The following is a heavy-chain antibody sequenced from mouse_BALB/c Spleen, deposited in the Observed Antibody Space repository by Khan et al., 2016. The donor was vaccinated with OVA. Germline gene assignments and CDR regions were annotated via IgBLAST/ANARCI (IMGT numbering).Heavy chain of an antibody. CDR3: ASHLTGSFAY. CDR2: ISSAGDYT. D-gene: IGHD4-1*01. CDR1: GFTFSSYG. J-gene: IGHJ3*01. V-gene: IGHV5-6*01. Sequence: EVELVESGGDLLKPGGSLKLSCAASGFTFSSYGMSWVRQTPDKRLEWVATISSAGDYTYYPDNVKGRFTISRDNAKNTLYLQMSSLRSEDTAMFYCASHLTGSFAYWGQGTLVTVSA.